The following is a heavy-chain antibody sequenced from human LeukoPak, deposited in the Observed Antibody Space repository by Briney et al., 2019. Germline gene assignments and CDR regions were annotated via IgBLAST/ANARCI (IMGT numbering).Heavy chain of an antibody. CDR2: ISDGGRNK. V-gene: IGHV3-30*18. Sequence: GGSLRLSCAASGFTFSSYGMHWVRQAPGKGLEWVGVISDGGRNKKYADSVKGRFTISRDNSKDTLYLQMNSLRDEDTAVYYCAKRPSDYGDYVTYFDYWGQGTLVTVSS. J-gene: IGHJ4*02. CDR1: GFTFSSYG. D-gene: IGHD4-17*01. CDR3: AKRPSDYGDYVTYFDY.